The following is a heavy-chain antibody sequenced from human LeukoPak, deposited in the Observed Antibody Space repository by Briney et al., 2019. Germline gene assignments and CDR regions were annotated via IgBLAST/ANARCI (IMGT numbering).Heavy chain of an antibody. CDR2: INPSGGNT. D-gene: IGHD3-22*01. V-gene: IGHV1-46*01. J-gene: IGHJ4*02. CDR3: ATVTYDSSGYYIPLDY. CDR1: GYTFTSYY. Sequence: ASVKVSCKASGYTFTSYYMHWVRQAPGQGLEWMGIINPSGGNTIYAQKFQGRVTMTEDTSTDTAYMELSSLRSEDTAVYYCATVTYDSSGYYIPLDYWGQGTLVTVSS.